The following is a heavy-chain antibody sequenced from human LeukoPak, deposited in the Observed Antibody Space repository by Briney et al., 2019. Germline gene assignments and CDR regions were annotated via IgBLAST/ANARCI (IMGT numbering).Heavy chain of an antibody. CDR2: ISWNSGSI. CDR1: GFTFDDYA. J-gene: IGHJ5*02. V-gene: IGHV3-9*01. Sequence: GGSLRLSCAASGFTFDDYAVHWVRQAPGKGLEWVSGISWNSGSIGYADSVKGRFTISRDNAKNSLYLQMNSLRAEDTALYYCAKDRYGDRTNWFDPWGQGTLVTVSS. D-gene: IGHD4-17*01. CDR3: AKDRYGDRTNWFDP.